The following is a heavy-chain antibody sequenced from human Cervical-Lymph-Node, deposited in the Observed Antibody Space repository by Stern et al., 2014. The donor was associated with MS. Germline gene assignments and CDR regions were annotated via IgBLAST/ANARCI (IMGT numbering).Heavy chain of an antibody. CDR1: GFTFSSYG. CDR2: IWYDGSNK. Sequence: VQLEESGGGVVQPGRSLRLSCAASGFTFSSYGMHWVRQAPGKGLEWVAVIWYDGSNKYYADSVKGRFTISRDNSKNTLYLQMNSLRAEDTAVYYCARDFAYGRAFDYWGQGTLVTVSS. J-gene: IGHJ4*02. CDR3: ARDFAYGRAFDY. V-gene: IGHV3-33*01. D-gene: IGHD3-16*01.